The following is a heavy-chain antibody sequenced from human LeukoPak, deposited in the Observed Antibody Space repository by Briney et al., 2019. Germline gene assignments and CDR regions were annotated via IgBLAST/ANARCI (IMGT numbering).Heavy chain of an antibody. CDR1: GHSLTDYY. Sequence: ASVKVSCKASGHSLTDYYMHWLRQAPGQGLEWMGWVNPNSGDTNYAQKFQGRVTVTRDTSISTAYMELSRLTSDDTAVYYCAKNPYEYYFDSWGQGTLVTVSS. J-gene: IGHJ4*02. CDR2: VNPNSGDT. CDR3: AKNPYEYYFDS. D-gene: IGHD5-12*01. V-gene: IGHV1-2*02.